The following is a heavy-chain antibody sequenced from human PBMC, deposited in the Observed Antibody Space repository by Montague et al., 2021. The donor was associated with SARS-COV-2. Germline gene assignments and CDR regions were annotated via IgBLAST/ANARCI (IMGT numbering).Heavy chain of an antibody. Sequence: SDTLSLTCSVSGGTISSYYWSWIRQSPGKGLEWMGYIFHSGITAYNPSLKSRVTISVDMSKNQFSLQLNSVTAADSTVYYCARTEYNWNDWFDPWGQGTLVTVSS. CDR1: GGTISSYY. D-gene: IGHD1-20*01. CDR2: IFHSGIT. V-gene: IGHV4-59*07. J-gene: IGHJ5*02. CDR3: ARTEYNWNDWFDP.